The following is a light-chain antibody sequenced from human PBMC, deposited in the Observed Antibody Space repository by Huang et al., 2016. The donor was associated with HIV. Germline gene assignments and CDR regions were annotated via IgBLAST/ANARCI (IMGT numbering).Light chain of an antibody. CDR3: QQYTNWLLS. CDR1: RSVSTN. V-gene: IGKV3-15*01. CDR2: GSS. J-gene: IGKJ4*01. Sequence: EIVMTQFPATLSVSPGERVTLSCRANRSVSTNLAWYQQRQGQAPRLLIYGSSTRAPGIPARFSGSGSGTDFSLTISSLQSEDFAVYYCQQYTNWLLSIGGGTRVDI.